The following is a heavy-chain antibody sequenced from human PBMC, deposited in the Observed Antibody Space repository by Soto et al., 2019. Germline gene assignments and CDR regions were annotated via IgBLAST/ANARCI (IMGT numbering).Heavy chain of an antibody. Sequence: QVQLQQWGAGLLKPSETLSLTCAVYGGSFSGYYWSWIRQPPGKGLEWIGEINHSGSTNYNPSLKSRVTISVDTSKNQFSLKLSSVTAADTAVYYCARRPRDFWSGYYTGIAFDIWGQGTMVTVSS. CDR2: INHSGST. J-gene: IGHJ3*02. CDR3: ARRPRDFWSGYYTGIAFDI. D-gene: IGHD3-3*01. CDR1: GGSFSGYY. V-gene: IGHV4-34*01.